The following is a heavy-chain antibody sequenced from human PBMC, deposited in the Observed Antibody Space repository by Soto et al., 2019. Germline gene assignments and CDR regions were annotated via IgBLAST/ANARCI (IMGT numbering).Heavy chain of an antibody. D-gene: IGHD1-26*01. J-gene: IGHJ5*02. Sequence: EVQLVESGGGLVQPGGSLILSCAVSGFTFSDSAIHWVRQASGKGLEWVGRIAHKAETYATTYGASVKGRFMISRDDSMHTAYLQMNSLKSEDTAFYYCVKYSGSSSTPAALGQGTLVTVSS. V-gene: IGHV3-73*02. CDR1: GFTFSDSA. CDR3: VKYSGSSSTPAA. CDR2: IAHKAETYAT.